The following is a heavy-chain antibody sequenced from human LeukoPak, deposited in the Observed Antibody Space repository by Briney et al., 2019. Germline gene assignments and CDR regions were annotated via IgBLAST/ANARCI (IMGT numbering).Heavy chain of an antibody. J-gene: IGHJ6*02. CDR2: INPNSGGT. D-gene: IGHD3-22*01. V-gene: IGHV1-2*02. Sequence: ASVKVSCKASGYTFTGYYMHWVRQAPGQGLEWMGWINPNSGGTNYAQKFQGRVTMTRDTSISTAYMELSRLRSDDTAVYYCASPEVTYYYDGSGAYGMDVWGQGTTVTVSS. CDR3: ASPEVTYYYDGSGAYGMDV. CDR1: GYTFTGYY.